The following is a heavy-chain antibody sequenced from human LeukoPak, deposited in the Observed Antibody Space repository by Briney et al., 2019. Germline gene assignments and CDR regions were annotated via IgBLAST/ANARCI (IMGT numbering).Heavy chain of an antibody. D-gene: IGHD6-13*01. Sequence: SQTLSLTCAISGDSVSSNSAAWNWIRQSPSRGLEWLGRTYYRSKWYNDYAVSVKSRITINPDTSKNQSSLQLNSVTPEDTAVYYCARSSDSSSWYSLPFDYWGQGTLVTVSS. CDR1: GDSVSSNSAA. V-gene: IGHV6-1*01. J-gene: IGHJ4*02. CDR2: TYYRSKWYN. CDR3: ARSSDSSSWYSLPFDY.